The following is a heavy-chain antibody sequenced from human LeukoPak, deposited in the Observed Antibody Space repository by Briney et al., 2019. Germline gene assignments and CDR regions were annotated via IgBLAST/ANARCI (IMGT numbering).Heavy chain of an antibody. J-gene: IGHJ4*02. Sequence: GGSLRLSCAASGFGFSTSWMTWVRQAPGKGLEWVASIKPDGSDKYYVDSVKGRFTISRDNAKNSLYLQTNSLRGEDTGVYYCARDRGWLQFDYWGQGILVTVSS. CDR3: ARDRGWLQFDY. V-gene: IGHV3-7*04. CDR2: IKPDGSDK. CDR1: GFGFSTSW. D-gene: IGHD5-24*01.